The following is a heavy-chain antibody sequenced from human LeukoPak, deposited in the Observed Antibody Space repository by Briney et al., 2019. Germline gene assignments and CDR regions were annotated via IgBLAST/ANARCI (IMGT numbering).Heavy chain of an antibody. J-gene: IGHJ5*02. Sequence: SETLSLTCTVSGGSISSYCWIWVRQPPGKGLEWIGSMCYSGSTNYNPSLKSRVTISLDSSENQFSLRLISVTAADTAVYYCARWIVESAETGAKNWLDPWGQGTLVTVSS. CDR2: MCYSGST. V-gene: IGHV4-59*08. CDR1: GGSISSYC. D-gene: IGHD3-16*02. CDR3: ARWIVESAETGAKNWLDP.